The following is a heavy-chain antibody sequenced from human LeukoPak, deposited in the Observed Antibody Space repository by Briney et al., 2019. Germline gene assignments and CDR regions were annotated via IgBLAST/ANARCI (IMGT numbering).Heavy chain of an antibody. CDR1: GYTFTGYY. V-gene: IGHV1-2*02. D-gene: IGHD2-2*01. CDR3: ARDGADIVVVPAAMVIGY. CDR2: INPNSGGT. J-gene: IGHJ4*02. Sequence: ASVKVSCKASGYTFTGYYMHWVRQAPGQGLEWMGWINPNSGGTNYAQKFQGRVTMTRDTSISTAYMELSRLRSDDTAVYYRARDGADIVVVPAAMVIGYWGQGTLVTVSS.